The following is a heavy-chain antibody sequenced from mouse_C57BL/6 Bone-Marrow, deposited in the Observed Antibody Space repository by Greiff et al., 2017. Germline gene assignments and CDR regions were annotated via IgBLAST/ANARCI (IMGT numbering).Heavy chain of an antibody. CDR1: GFSLTSYG. V-gene: IGHV2-4*01. J-gene: IGHJ1*03. CDR2: IWSGGST. Sequence: QVQLQQSGPGLVQPSQSLSITCTVSGFSLTSYGVPWVRQPPGKGLEWLGVIWSGGSTDYNAAFISRLSISKDNSKSQVFFKMNSLQADDTAIYYCAKNYPFYYYGSSPWYFDVWGTGTTVTVSS. CDR3: AKNYPFYYYGSSPWYFDV. D-gene: IGHD1-1*01.